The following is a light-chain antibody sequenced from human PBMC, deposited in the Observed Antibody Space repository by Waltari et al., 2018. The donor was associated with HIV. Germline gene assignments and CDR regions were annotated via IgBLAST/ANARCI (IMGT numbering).Light chain of an antibody. J-gene: IGKJ1*01. V-gene: IGKV4-1*01. CDR1: RSVLYSSNNKNF. CDR2: WAS. Sequence: DLVMTQSPDSLAVSLGARATITCTSSRSVLYSSNNKNFLAWYQQKPGQPPKLLISWASTRESGVPDRFSGSGSGTDFTLTVSSLQAEDVAVYYCQQYYTTPLTFGQGTRVEV. CDR3: QQYYTTPLT.